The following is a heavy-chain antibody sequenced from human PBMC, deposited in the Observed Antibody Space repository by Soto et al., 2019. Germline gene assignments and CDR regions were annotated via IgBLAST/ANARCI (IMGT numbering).Heavy chain of an antibody. V-gene: IGHV4-4*02. D-gene: IGHD3-3*01. CDR1: GVSISSGNW. Sequence: PSETLSLTCAVSGVSISSGNWWSWVRQPPGKGLEFIGEIHHSGSANYNPSLKSRLSMSVDKSKNQFSLNLGSVSAADTAVYYCARYRAASGTYYFDNWGLGTLVTVSS. CDR2: IHHSGSA. CDR3: ARYRAASGTYYFDN. J-gene: IGHJ4*02.